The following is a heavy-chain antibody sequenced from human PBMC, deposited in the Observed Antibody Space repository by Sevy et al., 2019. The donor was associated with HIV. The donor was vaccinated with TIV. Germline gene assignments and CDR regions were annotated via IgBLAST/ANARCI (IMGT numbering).Heavy chain of an antibody. V-gene: IGHV1-69*06. J-gene: IGHJ6*03. D-gene: IGHD6-25*01. Sequence: ASVKVSCKASGGTFSSYAISWVRQAPGQGLEWMGGIIPIFGTANCAQKFQGRVTITADKSTSTAYMELSSLGSEDTAVYYCARGGPNPAGTYYYYYMDVWGKGTTVTVSS. CDR2: IIPIFGTA. CDR3: ARGGPNPAGTYYYYYMDV. CDR1: GGTFSSYA.